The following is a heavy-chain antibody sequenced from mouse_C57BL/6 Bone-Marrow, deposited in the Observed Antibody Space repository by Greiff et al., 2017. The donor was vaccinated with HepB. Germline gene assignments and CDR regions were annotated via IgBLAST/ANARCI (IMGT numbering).Heavy chain of an antibody. CDR1: GFTFSSYA. V-gene: IGHV5-4*01. J-gene: IGHJ4*01. D-gene: IGHD1-1*01. CDR2: ISDGGSYT. CDR3: ARGPLFYYGSSFYAMDY. Sequence: EVQVVESGGGLVKPGGSLKLSCAASGFTFSSYAMSWVRQTPEKRLEWVATISDGGSYTYYPDNVKGRFTISRDNAKNNLYLQMSHLKSEDTAMYYCARGPLFYYGSSFYAMDYWGQGTSVTVSS.